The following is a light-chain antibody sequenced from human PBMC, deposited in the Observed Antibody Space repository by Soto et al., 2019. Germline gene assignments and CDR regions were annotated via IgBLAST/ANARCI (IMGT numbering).Light chain of an antibody. V-gene: IGKV3-11*01. Sequence: EIVLTQSPATLSLSPEERATLSCRASQSVSSYLAWYQQKPGQAPRLLIYDASNRATGIPARFSGSGSGTDFTLTISSLEPEDFAAYYCQQRSNWPPITFGQGTRLEI. CDR2: DAS. CDR3: QQRSNWPPIT. CDR1: QSVSSY. J-gene: IGKJ5*01.